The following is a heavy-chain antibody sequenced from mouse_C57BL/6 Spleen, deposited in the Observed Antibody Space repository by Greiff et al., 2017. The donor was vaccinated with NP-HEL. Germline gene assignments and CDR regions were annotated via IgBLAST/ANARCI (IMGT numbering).Heavy chain of an antibody. Sequence: VQLQQSGAELARPGASVKLSCKASGYTFTSYGISWVKQRTGQGLEWIGEIYPRSGNTYYNEKFKGKATLTADKSSSTAYMELRSLTSEDSAVYFCARGITTVVATKGWFAYWGQRTLVTVSA. CDR3: ARGITTVVATKGWFAY. CDR2: IYPRSGNT. CDR1: GYTFTSYG. J-gene: IGHJ3*01. V-gene: IGHV1-81*01. D-gene: IGHD1-1*01.